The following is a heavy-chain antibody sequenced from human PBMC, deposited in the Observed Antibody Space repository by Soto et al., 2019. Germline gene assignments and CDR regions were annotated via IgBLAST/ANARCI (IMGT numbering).Heavy chain of an antibody. J-gene: IGHJ5*02. CDR2: INPSGGST. D-gene: IGHD4-17*01. CDR1: GYTFTSYY. CDR3: ARTYYGDYSRRFDP. V-gene: IGHV1-46*03. Sequence: QVQLVQSGAEVKKPGASVKVSCKASGYTFTSYYMHWVRQAPGQGLEWMGIINPSGGSTSYAQKFEGRVTMSRDTSTSTVYMEQSSLRSEDRAVYYCARTYYGDYSRRFDPWGQGTLVTVSS.